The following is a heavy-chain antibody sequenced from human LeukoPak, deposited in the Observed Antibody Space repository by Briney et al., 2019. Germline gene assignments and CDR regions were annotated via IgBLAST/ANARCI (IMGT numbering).Heavy chain of an antibody. J-gene: IGHJ4*02. CDR1: GYTFTGYY. D-gene: IGHD5-12*01. CDR3: ARDFGYSGYKNTQYYFDY. CDR2: INPNSGGT. V-gene: IGHV1-2*02. Sequence: ASVKVSCKASGYTFTGYYMHWVRQAPGQGLEWMGWINPNSGGTNYAQKFQGRVTMTRDTSISTAYMELSRLRSDDTAVYYCARDFGYSGYKNTQYYFDYWGQGTLVTVSS.